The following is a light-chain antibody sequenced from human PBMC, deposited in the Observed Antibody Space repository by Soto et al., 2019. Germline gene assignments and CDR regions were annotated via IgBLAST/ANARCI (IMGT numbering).Light chain of an antibody. Sequence: QSALTQPASVSGSPGQSITISCTGTSSDIGAYNYVSWYQQHPGKAPKLMIYEVRDRPSGVSNRFSGSKSGNTASLTISGLQVEDEADYYCSSYTSSSTLGVFGTGTKLTVL. CDR1: SSDIGAYNY. V-gene: IGLV2-14*01. CDR3: SSYTSSSTLGV. CDR2: EVR. J-gene: IGLJ1*01.